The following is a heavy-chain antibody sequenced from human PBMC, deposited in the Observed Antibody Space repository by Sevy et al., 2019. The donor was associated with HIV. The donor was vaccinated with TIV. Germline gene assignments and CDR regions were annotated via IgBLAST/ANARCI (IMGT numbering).Heavy chain of an antibody. J-gene: IGHJ1*01. CDR1: GFTFADAW. CDR3: TTDAGFIPWYAPQH. Sequence: GGSLRLSCAASGFTFADAWMTWVRQAPGKGLEWVGRIKSKADGGTADYAAPVKARFTISREDSKSTLYLQMNSLKTVYSAGYYYTTDAGFIPWYAPQHGGQGSLVTVSS. D-gene: IGHD6-13*01. CDR2: IKSKADGGTA. V-gene: IGHV3-15*01.